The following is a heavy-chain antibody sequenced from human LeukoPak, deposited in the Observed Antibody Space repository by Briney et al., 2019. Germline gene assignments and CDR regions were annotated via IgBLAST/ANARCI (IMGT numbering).Heavy chain of an antibody. CDR3: ARESANAYGDSHAGACLDY. CDR2: ISSTGSTI. D-gene: IGHD4-17*01. J-gene: IGHJ4*02. CDR1: GFAFSRYY. Sequence: GGSLRLSCAATGFAFSRYYMSWIRQAPGKGLEWVSYISSTGSTIYYADSVKGRFTISRDNAKNSLYLQMNSLRAEDTAVYYCARESANAYGDSHAGACLDYWGQGNRVTVSS. V-gene: IGHV3-11*01.